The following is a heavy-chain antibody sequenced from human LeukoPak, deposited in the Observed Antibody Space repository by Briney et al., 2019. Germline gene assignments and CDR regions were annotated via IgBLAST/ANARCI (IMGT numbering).Heavy chain of an antibody. CDR2: ISGSGGST. D-gene: IGHD3-9*01. Sequence: PGGSLRLSCAASGFTFSSYAMSWVCQAPGKGLEWVSTISGSGGSTYYADSVRGRFTISRDNSKNTLSLQMNSLRAEDTAVYYCAKMGPRYFDWSVDFWGQGTLVTVSS. CDR1: GFTFSSYA. V-gene: IGHV3-23*01. J-gene: IGHJ4*02. CDR3: AKMGPRYFDWSVDF.